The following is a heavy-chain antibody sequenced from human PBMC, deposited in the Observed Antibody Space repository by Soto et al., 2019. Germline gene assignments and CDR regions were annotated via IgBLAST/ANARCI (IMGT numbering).Heavy chain of an antibody. Sequence: SETLSLTCTVSGGSISTYYWSWIRQPAGKGLEWIGRIYASGSTNYNPSLKSRVTMSVATSKNQFSLKLSSVTAADTAVYYCARGGMVIIPTATAFDYWGQGTLVTVSS. J-gene: IGHJ4*02. CDR1: GGSISTYY. CDR2: IYASGST. CDR3: ARGGMVIIPTATAFDY. D-gene: IGHD2-2*01. V-gene: IGHV4-4*07.